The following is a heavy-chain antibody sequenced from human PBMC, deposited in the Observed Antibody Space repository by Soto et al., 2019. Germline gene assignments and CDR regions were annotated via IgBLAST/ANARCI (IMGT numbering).Heavy chain of an antibody. CDR1: GFNFNAYV. CDR3: AKKSCSSPGCPYGMDV. D-gene: IGHD2-2*01. Sequence: GGSLRLSCAASGFNFNAYVMNWVRQAPGKGLECVSIISFTGDSRYYADSVKDRFTISRDNSQNTLYLQMNSLRAEDTAVYYCAKKSCSSPGCPYGMDVWGQGTTVTVSS. J-gene: IGHJ6*02. CDR2: ISFTGDSR. V-gene: IGHV3-23*01.